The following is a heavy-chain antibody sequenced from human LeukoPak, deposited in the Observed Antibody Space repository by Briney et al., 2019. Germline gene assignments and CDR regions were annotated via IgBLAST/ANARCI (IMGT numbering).Heavy chain of an antibody. Sequence: PSETLSLTCTVSGGSISNYYWSWIRQPPGKGLEWIGYISYSGSTNYNPSLKSRVTISVDTSKNQFSLKLRSVTTADTAVYYCARVEVPAVIDYGGQGTLVTVSS. D-gene: IGHD2-2*01. CDR1: GGSISNYY. J-gene: IGHJ4*02. CDR3: ARVEVPAVIDY. V-gene: IGHV4-59*01. CDR2: ISYSGST.